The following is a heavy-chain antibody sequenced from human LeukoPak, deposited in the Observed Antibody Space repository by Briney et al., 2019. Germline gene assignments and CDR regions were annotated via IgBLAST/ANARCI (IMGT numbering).Heavy chain of an antibody. CDR3: AKDDGSGYSGYDSWGY. CDR1: GFTFSSYW. J-gene: IGHJ4*02. CDR2: INSDGSST. Sequence: PGGSLRLSCAASGFTFSSYWMHWVRQAPGKGLVWVSRINSDGSSTSYADSVKGRFTISRDNSKNTLFLQMNSLRVEDTAVYYCAKDDGSGYSGYDSWGYWGQGTLVTVSS. D-gene: IGHD5-12*01. V-gene: IGHV3-74*01.